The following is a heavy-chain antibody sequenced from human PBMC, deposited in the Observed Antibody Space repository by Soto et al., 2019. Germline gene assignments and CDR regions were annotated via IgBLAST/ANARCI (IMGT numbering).Heavy chain of an antibody. V-gene: IGHV3-30-3*01. CDR2: ISYDGSNK. CDR3: ARDNSEGYDFWSGYYPTRLRNYYYYGMDV. D-gene: IGHD3-3*01. J-gene: IGHJ6*02. CDR1: GFTFSSYA. Sequence: PGGSLRLSCAASGFTFSSYAMHGVRQAPGKGLEWVAVISYDGSNKYYADSVKGRFTISRDNSKNTLYLQMNSLRAEDTAVYYCARDNSEGYDFWSGYYPTRLRNYYYYGMDVWGQGTTVTVSS.